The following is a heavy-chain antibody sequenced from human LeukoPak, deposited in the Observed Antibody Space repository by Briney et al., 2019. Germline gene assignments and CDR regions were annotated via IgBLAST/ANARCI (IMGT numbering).Heavy chain of an antibody. CDR1: DDSISDYY. CDR3: AGLGYCSSTSCFWFDP. J-gene: IGHJ5*02. CDR2: IYYSGST. V-gene: IGHV4-39*07. Sequence: PSETLSLTCTVSDDSISDYYRGWIRQPPGKGLEWIGSIYYSGSTYYNPSLKSRVTISVDTSKNQFSLKLSSVTAADTAVYYCAGLGYCSSTSCFWFDPWGQGTLVTVSS. D-gene: IGHD2-2*01.